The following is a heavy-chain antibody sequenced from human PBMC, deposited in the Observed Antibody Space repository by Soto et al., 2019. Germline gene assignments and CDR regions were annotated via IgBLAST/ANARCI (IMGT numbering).Heavy chain of an antibody. CDR3: AKTYSSSYYYYGMDV. D-gene: IGHD6-6*01. CDR2: ISYDGSNK. CDR1: GFTFSSYG. V-gene: IGHV3-30*18. Sequence: GGSLRLSCAASGFTFSSYGMHWVRQAPGKGLEWVAVISYDGSNKYYADSVKGRFTISRDNSKNTLYLQMNSLRAEDTAVYYCAKTYSSSYYYYGMDVWGQGTTVTVSS. J-gene: IGHJ6*02.